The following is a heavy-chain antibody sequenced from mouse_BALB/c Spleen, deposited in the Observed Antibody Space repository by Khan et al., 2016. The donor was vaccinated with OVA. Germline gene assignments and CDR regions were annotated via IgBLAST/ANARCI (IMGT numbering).Heavy chain of an antibody. V-gene: IGHV3-2*02. Sequence: EVELVESGPGLVKPSQSLSLTCTVTGYSITSDYAWNWIRQFPGNKLEWIGYISSTGGTSYNPSLKSRISITRVTSKNQFFLQLKSVNAEDTATYYCARSLYYSYGYALDCWGRGTLVTVSS. J-gene: IGHJ4*01. CDR1: GYSITSDYA. CDR3: ARSLYYSYGYALDC. CDR2: ISSTGGT. D-gene: IGHD2-14*01.